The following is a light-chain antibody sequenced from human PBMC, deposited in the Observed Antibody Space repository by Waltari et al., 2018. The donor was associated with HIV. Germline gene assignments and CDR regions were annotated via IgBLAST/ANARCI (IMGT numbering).Light chain of an antibody. CDR1: SLRSYY. J-gene: IGLJ3*02. Sequence: ITCQGDSLRSYYASWYQQKPGQAPVLVIYGKNNRPSGIPDRFSGSSSGNTASLTITGAQAEDEADYYCNSRDSSGNHYWVFGGGTKLTVL. CDR2: GKN. CDR3: NSRDSSGNHYWV. V-gene: IGLV3-19*01.